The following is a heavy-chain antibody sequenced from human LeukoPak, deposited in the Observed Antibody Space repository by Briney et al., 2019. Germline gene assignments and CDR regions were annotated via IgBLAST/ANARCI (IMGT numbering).Heavy chain of an antibody. Sequence: GSLRLSCAASGFTFSSYAMSWVRQAPGKGLEWIGSIYYSGSTYYNPSLKSRVTISVDTSKNQFSLKLSSVTAADTAVYYCARQARYCSSTSCFFDYWGQGTLVTVSS. J-gene: IGHJ4*02. D-gene: IGHD2-2*01. V-gene: IGHV4-39*01. CDR3: ARQARYCSSTSCFFDY. CDR1: GFTFSSYA. CDR2: IYYSGST.